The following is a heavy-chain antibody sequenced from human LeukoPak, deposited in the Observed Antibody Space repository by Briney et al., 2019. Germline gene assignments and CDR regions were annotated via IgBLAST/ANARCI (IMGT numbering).Heavy chain of an antibody. D-gene: IGHD2-21*01. V-gene: IGHV3-48*02. Sequence: GGSLRLSCAASGFTFSSYSMNSVRQAPGKGLECVSYISTGSSTIYYADSVKGRFTISRDNAKNSLYLQMNSLRDEDTAVYYCARLPLSYCGGDCYFGWGQGTLVTVSS. CDR3: ARLPLSYCGGDCYFG. CDR2: ISTGSSTI. J-gene: IGHJ4*02. CDR1: GFTFSSYS.